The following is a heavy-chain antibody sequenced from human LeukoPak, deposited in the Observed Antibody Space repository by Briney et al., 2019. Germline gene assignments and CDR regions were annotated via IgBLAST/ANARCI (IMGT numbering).Heavy chain of an antibody. CDR3: ARSSYSSSSSV. J-gene: IGHJ3*01. CDR2: INSDGSEG. Sequence: ETLSLTCAVSGGSISSSNWWSWSRQAPGKGLEWVASINSDGSEGYYADVVKGRFTISRDNAKNSLYLQINSLRAEDTAVYYCARSSYSSSSSVWGQGTMVTVSS. CDR1: GGSISSSNW. D-gene: IGHD6-6*01. V-gene: IGHV3-7*03.